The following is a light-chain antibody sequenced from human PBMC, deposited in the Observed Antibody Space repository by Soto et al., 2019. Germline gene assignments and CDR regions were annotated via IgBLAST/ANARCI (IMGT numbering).Light chain of an antibody. CDR1: RSVGIN. J-gene: IGKJ1*01. Sequence: GVSQSPATLSVSTGERATLSCRASRSVGINLAWYQQRPGQAPRLLIYGASTRATGIPARFSGSGSGTVFTLTIGSLQSDDFGVYYCQQYADWPTTFAQRTKVDI. CDR2: GAS. CDR3: QQYADWPTT. V-gene: IGKV3-15*01.